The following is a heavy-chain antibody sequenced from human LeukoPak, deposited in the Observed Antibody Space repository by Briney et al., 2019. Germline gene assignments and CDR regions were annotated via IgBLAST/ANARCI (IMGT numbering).Heavy chain of an antibody. CDR1: GFTFSSYW. CDR2: IKQDGSEK. J-gene: IGHJ6*04. Sequence: GGSLRLSCAASGFTFSSYWMSWVRQAPGKGLEWVANIKQDGSEKYYVDSVKGRFTISRDNAKNSLYLQMNSLRAEDTAVYYCARRSSGYCSSTSCYAYHYYYYGMDVWGKGTTATVSS. CDR3: ARRSSGYCSSTSCYAYHYYYYGMDV. D-gene: IGHD2-2*01. V-gene: IGHV3-7*03.